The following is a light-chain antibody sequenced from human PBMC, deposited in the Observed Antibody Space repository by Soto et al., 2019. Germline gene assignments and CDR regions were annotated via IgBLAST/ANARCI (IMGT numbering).Light chain of an antibody. V-gene: IGKV2-30*01. CDR2: KVS. J-gene: IGKJ4*01. CDR1: QSLVYSDGNTY. Sequence: DVVMTQSPLSLPVTLGQPASISCRSSQSLVYSDGNTYLNWFHQRPGQSPRRLIYKVSNRDSGVPDRFSGSGSGTDLTLKISRVEAEDVGVFYCMQGTYWPRLTFGGGTKVEIK. CDR3: MQGTYWPRLT.